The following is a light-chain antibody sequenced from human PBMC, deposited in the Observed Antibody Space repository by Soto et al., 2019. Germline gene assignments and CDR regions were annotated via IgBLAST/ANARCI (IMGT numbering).Light chain of an antibody. CDR3: QSYDSSLSISV. CDR1: SSNIGAGYD. V-gene: IGLV1-40*01. CDR2: DNV. J-gene: IGLJ2*01. Sequence: QSVLTQPPSVFGAPGQRVTIPCTGSSSNIGAGYDVHWYQQVPGAPPKLIIYDNVNRPSGVTDRFPGSRSGTSASLAITGLRAEDEATYHCQSYDSSLSISVFGGGTKLTVL.